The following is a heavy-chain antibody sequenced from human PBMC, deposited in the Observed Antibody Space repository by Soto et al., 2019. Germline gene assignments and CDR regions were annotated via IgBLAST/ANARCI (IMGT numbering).Heavy chain of an antibody. CDR1: GLPFSSYS. D-gene: IGHD3-10*01. CDR2: ISNSGDT. J-gene: IGHJ6*02. V-gene: IGHV3-23*01. Sequence: GGSLRLSCAASGLPFSSYSIYWVRQAPGKGLEWVSTISNSGDTYYADSVEGRFTISRDNSKDTLYLQMNSLRAEDTAVYYCTKPKYRGVVVNVWGQGTTVTVSS. CDR3: TKPKYRGVVVNV.